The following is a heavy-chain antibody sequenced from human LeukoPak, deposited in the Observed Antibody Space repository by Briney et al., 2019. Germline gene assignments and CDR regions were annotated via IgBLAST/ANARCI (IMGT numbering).Heavy chain of an antibody. D-gene: IGHD5-18*01. CDR3: AKDTGQYSYGFLRYHYFDY. CDR1: GFTFDDYA. CDR2: ISWNSGSI. Sequence: GGSLRLSCAASGFTFDDYAMHWVRQAPGKGLEWVSGISWNSGSIGYADSVKGRFTISRDNAKNSLYLQMNSLRAEDTALYYCAKDTGQYSYGFLRYHYFDYWGQGTLVTVSS. V-gene: IGHV3-9*01. J-gene: IGHJ4*02.